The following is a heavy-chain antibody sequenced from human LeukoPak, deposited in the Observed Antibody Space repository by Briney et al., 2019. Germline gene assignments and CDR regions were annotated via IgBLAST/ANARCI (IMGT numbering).Heavy chain of an antibody. Sequence: GGSLRLSCAASGFTFSSYAMHWVRQAPGKGLEWVAVISYDGSNKYYADSVKGRFTISRDNSKNTLYLQMNSLRAEDTAVYYCARDLEERRDVEMAINWFDPWGQGTLVTVSS. CDR3: ARDLEERRDVEMAINWFDP. J-gene: IGHJ5*02. CDR1: GFTFSSYA. D-gene: IGHD5-24*01. CDR2: ISYDGSNK. V-gene: IGHV3-30*01.